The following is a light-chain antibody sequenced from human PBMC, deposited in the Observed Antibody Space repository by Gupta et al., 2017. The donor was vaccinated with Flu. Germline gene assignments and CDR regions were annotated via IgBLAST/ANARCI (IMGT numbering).Light chain of an antibody. CDR3: ASNSAIWV. V-gene: IGLV2-14*01. Sequence: GQSIAISCTGTNGDINAYNYVSRYHPHQAKVLMLLNYEVSTRPSGVSSCFSGSKTANTATITVSGLEAEDEYYYYSASNSAIWVFGGGTKLTVL. J-gene: IGLJ3*02. CDR1: NGDINAYNY. CDR2: EVS.